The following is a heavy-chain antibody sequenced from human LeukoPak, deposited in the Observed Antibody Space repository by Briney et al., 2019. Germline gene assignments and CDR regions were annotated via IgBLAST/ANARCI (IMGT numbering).Heavy chain of an antibody. CDR1: GGSFSGYY. CDR3: ARGPAPAYCSSTSCYRAYYYYYGMDV. J-gene: IGHJ6*02. Sequence: SETLSLTCAVYGGSFSGYYWSWIRQPPGKGLEWIGEINHSGSTNYNPSLKSRVTISVDTSKNQFSLKPSSVTAADTAVYYCARGPAPAYCSSTSCYRAYYYYYGMDVWGQGTTVTVSS. CDR2: INHSGST. V-gene: IGHV4-34*01. D-gene: IGHD2-2*02.